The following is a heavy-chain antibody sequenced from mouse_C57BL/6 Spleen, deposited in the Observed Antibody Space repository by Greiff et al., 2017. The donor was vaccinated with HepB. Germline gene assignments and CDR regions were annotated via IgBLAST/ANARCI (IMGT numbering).Heavy chain of an antibody. D-gene: IGHD2-4*01. Sequence: QVQLQQSGAELVRPGTSVKVSCKASGYAFTNYLIEWVKQRPGQGLEWIGVINPGSGGTNYNEKFKGKATLTADKSSSTAYMQLSSLTSEDSAVYVCARDDYDGFDVWGTGTTVTVSS. CDR3: ARDDYDGFDV. CDR2: INPGSGGT. CDR1: GYAFTNYL. J-gene: IGHJ1*03. V-gene: IGHV1-54*01.